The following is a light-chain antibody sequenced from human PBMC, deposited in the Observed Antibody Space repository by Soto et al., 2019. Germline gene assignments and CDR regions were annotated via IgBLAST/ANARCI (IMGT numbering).Light chain of an antibody. J-gene: IGLJ1*01. CDR1: SSDVGGYNY. CDR3: CSYAGSYSYV. V-gene: IGLV2-11*01. Sequence: SALTQPRSVSGSPGQSVAISCTGTSSDVGGYNYVSWYQQHPGKAPKLIIYDVTKRPSGVPDRFSGSSSGNTASLTISGLQAEDEADYFCCSYAGSYSYVFGAGTNVTVL. CDR2: DVT.